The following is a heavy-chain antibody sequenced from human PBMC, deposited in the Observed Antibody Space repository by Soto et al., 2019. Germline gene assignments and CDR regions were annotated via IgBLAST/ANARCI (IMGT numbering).Heavy chain of an antibody. CDR3: ARVKSLAGHY. J-gene: IGHJ4*02. CDR1: GFTFSTYW. V-gene: IGHV3-7*03. CDR2: IKQDGSDK. Sequence: EVQLVESGGGLVQPGGSLRLSCAASGFTFSTYWMSWVRQAPGNGLEWVANIKQDGSDKYYVDSVKGRFTISRDNAKNSLYLQMNGLRAEDTAVYYCARVKSLAGHYWGQGTLVTVSS. D-gene: IGHD2-15*01.